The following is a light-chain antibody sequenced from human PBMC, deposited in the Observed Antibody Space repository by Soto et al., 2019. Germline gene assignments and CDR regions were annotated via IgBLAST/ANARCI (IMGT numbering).Light chain of an antibody. Sequence: IVLTQSTATLSLSPGERATLSCRASQSVSSNLAWYQQKPGQAPRLLIYGASTRATGIPARFSGSGSGTEFTLTISSLQSEDFAVYYCQQYNNWPPWTFGQGTKVDIK. CDR3: QQYNNWPPWT. CDR2: GAS. V-gene: IGKV3-15*01. CDR1: QSVSSN. J-gene: IGKJ1*01.